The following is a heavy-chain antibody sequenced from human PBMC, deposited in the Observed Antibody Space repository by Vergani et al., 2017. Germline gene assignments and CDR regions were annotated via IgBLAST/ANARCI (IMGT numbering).Heavy chain of an antibody. V-gene: IGHV3-43*01. J-gene: IGHJ3*02. CDR3: ALGSYYDSSGYYDDAFDI. CDR2: ISWDGGST. Sequence: EVQLLESGGGLVQPGGSLRLSCAASGFTFDDYTMHWVRQAPGKGLEWVSLISWDGGSTYYADSVKGRFTISRDNSKNSLYLQMNSLRTEDTALYYCALGSYYDSSGYYDDAFDIWGQGTMVTVSS. CDR1: GFTFDDYT. D-gene: IGHD3-22*01.